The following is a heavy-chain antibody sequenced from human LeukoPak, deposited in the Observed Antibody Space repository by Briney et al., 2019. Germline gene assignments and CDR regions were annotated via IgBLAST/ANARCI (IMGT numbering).Heavy chain of an antibody. CDR1: GYPFTSYN. CDR2: MNTNSGNT. Sequence: ASVKVSCEASGYPFTSYNVTWVRQATGQGLEWMGWMNTNSGNTGYSQNFQGRVTMTRDTSISTAYMELSSLMSEDTAVYYCARGLPKAVFGMVIEDWGQGTLVTVSS. D-gene: IGHD3-3*01. V-gene: IGHV1-8*01. J-gene: IGHJ1*01. CDR3: ARGLPKAVFGMVIED.